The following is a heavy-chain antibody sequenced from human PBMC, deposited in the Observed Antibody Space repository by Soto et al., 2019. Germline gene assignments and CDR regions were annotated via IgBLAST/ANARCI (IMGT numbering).Heavy chain of an antibody. V-gene: IGHV4-31*03. Sequence: HVQLQESGPGLVKPSQTLSLTCTVSGGSISSGGYYWSWLPQHPGKRLELIGYIYYSGSTYYNPSLRSRVTVSVETSKNQSSLKLSSVTAADTAVYYCAREVDTALGWFDPWGQGTLVTVSS. CDR3: AREVDTALGWFDP. CDR2: IYYSGST. CDR1: GGSISSGGYY. D-gene: IGHD5-18*01. J-gene: IGHJ5*02.